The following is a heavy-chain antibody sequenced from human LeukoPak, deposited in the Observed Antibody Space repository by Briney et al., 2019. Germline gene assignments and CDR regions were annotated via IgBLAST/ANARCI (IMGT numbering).Heavy chain of an antibody. V-gene: IGHV4-4*07. D-gene: IGHD2-21*02. CDR1: GGSISSYY. CDR2: IYTSGST. CDR3: ARDLAYCGGDCPFNWFDP. J-gene: IGHJ5*02. Sequence: SETLSLTCTVSGGSISSYYWSWIRQPAGKGLEWIGRIYTSGSTNYNPSLKSRVTISVDKSKNQFSLKLSSVTAADTAVYYCARDLAYCGGDCPFNWFDPWGQGTLVTVSS.